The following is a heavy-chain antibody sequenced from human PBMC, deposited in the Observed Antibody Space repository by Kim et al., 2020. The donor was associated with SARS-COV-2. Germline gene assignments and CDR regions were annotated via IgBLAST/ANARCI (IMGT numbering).Heavy chain of an antibody. J-gene: IGHJ6*02. CDR2: IQYSGRT. V-gene: IGHV4-39*01. CDR3: ARLGGDGYNHDCSGNYYYGMYV. CDR1: GGSISSSSYY. D-gene: IGHD3-16*01. Sequence: SETLSLTCTVSGGSISSSSYYWGWIRQPSGQGLEWIGSIQYSGRTYYKPSLRSRVTIHVDTSKNQFSLKLSSVTAADTVVYYCARLGGDGYNHDCSGNYYYGMYVWGQETTVTGSS.